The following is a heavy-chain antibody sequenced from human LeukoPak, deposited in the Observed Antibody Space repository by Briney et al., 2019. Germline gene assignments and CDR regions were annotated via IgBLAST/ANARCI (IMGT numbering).Heavy chain of an antibody. CDR2: VSSTGSGT. CDR3: AKDGPLLWFGPTDA. D-gene: IGHD3-10*01. J-gene: IGHJ5*01. Sequence: GGSLRLSCVASGFTFSTYGMSWVRQAPGKGLEWVAAVSSTGSGTYYPDSLKGRFIISRDNSQNTVFLQMNSLRPEDTAFYFCAKDGPLLWFGPTDAWGHGILVTVS. V-gene: IGHV3-23*01. CDR1: GFTFSTYG.